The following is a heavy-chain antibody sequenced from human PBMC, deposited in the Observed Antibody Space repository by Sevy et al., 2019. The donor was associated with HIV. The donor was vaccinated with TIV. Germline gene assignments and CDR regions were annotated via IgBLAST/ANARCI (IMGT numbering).Heavy chain of an antibody. CDR1: GFTFSSYW. J-gene: IGHJ4*02. D-gene: IGHD6-13*01. CDR2: LKQDGSEK. CDR3: ARALAAADNY. Sequence: GGSLRLSCAASGFTFSSYWMHWVRQAPGKWLEWVANLKQDGSEKYYVDSVKGRFTISRDNAKNSLYLQMNSLRAEDTAVYYCARALAAADNYWGQGTLVTVSS. V-gene: IGHV3-7*01.